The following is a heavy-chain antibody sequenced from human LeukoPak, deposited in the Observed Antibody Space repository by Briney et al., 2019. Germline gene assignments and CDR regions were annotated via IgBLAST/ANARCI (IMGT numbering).Heavy chain of an antibody. CDR3: AKGVNYFVLEY. D-gene: IGHD3-10*02. Sequence: GGSLRLSCAAAGFTFSDYAMNWVRQAPGKGLECVSAISGSGDGTYYADSVKGRFAISRDNSKNTLYLQMNSLRAEDTAVYYCAKGVNYFVLEYWGQGTLVTISS. CDR2: ISGSGDGT. V-gene: IGHV3-23*01. J-gene: IGHJ4*02. CDR1: GFTFSDYA.